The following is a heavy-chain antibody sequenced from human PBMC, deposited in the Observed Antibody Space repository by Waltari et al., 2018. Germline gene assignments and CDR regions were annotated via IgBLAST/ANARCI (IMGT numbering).Heavy chain of an antibody. CDR1: GGSMESYS. D-gene: IGHD3-3*01. CDR3: ARGGHYDAVTSFYSDALHV. Sequence: QVQLQESGPGLVKPSETLSLTCLVSGGSMESYSWNCLRQPPGKGLEWIGYVYYSGGSKYNTSLESRVTISADTSRNEVSLSLTSVTAADTAVYFCARGGHYDAVTSFYSDALHVWGRGTTVIVSS. J-gene: IGHJ3*01. V-gene: IGHV4-59*08. CDR2: VYYSGGS.